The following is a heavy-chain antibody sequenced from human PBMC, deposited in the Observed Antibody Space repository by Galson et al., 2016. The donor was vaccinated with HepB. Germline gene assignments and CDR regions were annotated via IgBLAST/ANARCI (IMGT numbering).Heavy chain of an antibody. CDR2: NSRRSNTI. V-gene: IGHV3-48*02. CDR3: ARRWFREGGALDV. Sequence: SLRLSCAVSGFNFSTYGMNWVRQAPGKGLEWVAYNSRRSNTIYYADSVKGRFTISRDNAQNSLYLQMNILRDEDTAVYYCARRWFREGGALDVWGQGTMVTVSS. CDR1: GFNFSTYG. D-gene: IGHD3-10*01. J-gene: IGHJ3*01.